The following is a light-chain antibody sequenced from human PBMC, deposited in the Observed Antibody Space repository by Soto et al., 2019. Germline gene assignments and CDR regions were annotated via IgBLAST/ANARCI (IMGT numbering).Light chain of an antibody. V-gene: IGKV3-11*01. CDR2: DAS. CDR3: QQRSNWLRT. J-gene: IGKJ1*01. Sequence: EIVVTQSPATLSLSPGERATLSCRASQSVSSYLTWYQQKPGQAPRLLIYDASNRATGIPARFSGSGSGTDFTLTISSLEPEDFAVYYFQQRSNWLRTFGQGTKVEIK. CDR1: QSVSSY.